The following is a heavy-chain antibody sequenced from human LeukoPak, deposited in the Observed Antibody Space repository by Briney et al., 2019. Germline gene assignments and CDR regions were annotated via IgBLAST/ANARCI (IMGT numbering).Heavy chain of an antibody. J-gene: IGHJ6*03. V-gene: IGHV1-8*01. CDR1: GYTFTSYD. Sequence: ASVKVSCKASGYTFTSYDINWVRQVTGQGLEWMGWMNPNSGNTGYAQKFQCRVTMTRNTSISTAYMELSSLRSEDTAVYYCARGLYGPYYYYYMDVWGKGTTVTISS. CDR2: MNPNSGNT. D-gene: IGHD3/OR15-3a*01. CDR3: ARGLYGPYYYYYMDV.